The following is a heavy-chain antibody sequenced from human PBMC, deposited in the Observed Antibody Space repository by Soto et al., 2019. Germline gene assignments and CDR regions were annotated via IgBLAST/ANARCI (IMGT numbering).Heavy chain of an antibody. J-gene: IGHJ4*02. CDR1: GYTFGHFY. CDR2: ISPHNRNT. D-gene: IGHD3-9*01. Sequence: ASVKVSCKASGYTFGHFYITWVRQAPGQELEWMGAISPHNRNTNYAEKFRGRVTMTTDTSTTTAYMELRSLRSDDTAVYYCARDEGGYDILTGYYKAHHFDQWGQGALVTVSS. V-gene: IGHV1-18*01. CDR3: ARDEGGYDILTGYYKAHHFDQ.